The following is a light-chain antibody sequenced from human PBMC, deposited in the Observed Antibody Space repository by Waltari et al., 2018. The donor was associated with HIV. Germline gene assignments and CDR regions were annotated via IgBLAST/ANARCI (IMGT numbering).Light chain of an antibody. Sequence: EIVLTQSPSTLSLSPGERATLSCRASQSVSSSYLAWYQQKPGQAPRLLIYGASSRATGIPDRFSGSGSGTDFTLTISRLEPEDFAVYYCQQYGGSPRTFGQGTKVEIK. CDR2: GAS. V-gene: IGKV3-20*01. CDR1: QSVSSSY. CDR3: QQYGGSPRT. J-gene: IGKJ1*01.